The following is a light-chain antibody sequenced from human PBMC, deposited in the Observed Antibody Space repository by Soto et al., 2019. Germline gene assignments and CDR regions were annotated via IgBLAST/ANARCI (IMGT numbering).Light chain of an antibody. Sequence: QSVLAQPASVSGSPGQSITISCTGTSSDVGGYNFVSWYQQYPGKAPKVIIFEVRKRPSGVSNRFSGSKSGDTASLTISGLQAEDEADYYCSSYRSSTTFVFGTGTKATVL. CDR2: EVR. V-gene: IGLV2-14*01. CDR1: SSDVGGYNF. J-gene: IGLJ1*01. CDR3: SSYRSSTTFV.